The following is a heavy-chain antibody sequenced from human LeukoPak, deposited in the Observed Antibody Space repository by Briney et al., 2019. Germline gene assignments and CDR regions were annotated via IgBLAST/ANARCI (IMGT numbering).Heavy chain of an antibody. CDR3: ARGQGDEDYYDSSGNNWFDP. D-gene: IGHD3-22*01. V-gene: IGHV1-69*05. Sequence: ASVKVSCKASGYTFTGYYMHWVRQAPGQGLEWMGRIIPIFGTANYAQKFQGRVTITTDESTSTAYMELSSLRSEDTAVYYCARGQGDEDYYDSSGNNWFDPWGQGTLVTVSS. J-gene: IGHJ5*02. CDR1: GYTFTGYY. CDR2: IIPIFGTA.